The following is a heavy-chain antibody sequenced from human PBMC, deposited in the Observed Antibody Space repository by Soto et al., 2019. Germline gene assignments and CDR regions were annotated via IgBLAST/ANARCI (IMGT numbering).Heavy chain of an antibody. V-gene: IGHV4-39*01. J-gene: IGHJ5*02. CDR2: IYYSGST. CDR1: GVSISSSSYY. D-gene: IGHD1-26*01. CDR3: ARAEWELPNWFDP. Sequence: SETLSLTCTVSGVSISSSSYYWGWIRQPPGKGLEWIGSIYYSGSTYYNPSLKSRVTISVDTSKNQFSPKLSSVTAADTAVYYCARAEWELPNWFDPWGQGTLVTVSS.